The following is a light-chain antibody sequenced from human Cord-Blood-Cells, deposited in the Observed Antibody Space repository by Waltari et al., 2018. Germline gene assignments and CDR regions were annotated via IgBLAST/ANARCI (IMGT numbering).Light chain of an antibody. J-gene: IGLJ2*01. CDR2: EVS. V-gene: IGLV2-8*01. CDR3: SSYAGSNNLL. CDR1: SSDVGGYNY. Sequence: QSALTQPPSASGSPGQSVTISCTGTSSDVGGYNYVSWYQQHPGKAPKLMIYEVSKRPSGAPDRFAGSKSGNTASLTVSGLQAEDEADYYCSSYAGSNNLLFGGGTKLTVL.